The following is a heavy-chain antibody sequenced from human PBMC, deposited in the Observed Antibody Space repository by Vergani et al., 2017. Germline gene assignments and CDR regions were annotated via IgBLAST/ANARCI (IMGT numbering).Heavy chain of an antibody. J-gene: IGHJ4*02. V-gene: IGHV3-21*01. D-gene: IGHD6-13*01. CDR2: ISSSSSYI. Sequence: EVQLVESGGGLVKPGGSLRLSCAASGFTFSSYSMNWVRQAPGKGLEWVSSISSSSSYIYYADSVKGRFTISRDNAKNSLYLQMNSLRAEDTAVYYCARGSSSSWYGRWDYWGQGTLVTVSS. CDR1: GFTFSSYS. CDR3: ARGSSSSWYGRWDY.